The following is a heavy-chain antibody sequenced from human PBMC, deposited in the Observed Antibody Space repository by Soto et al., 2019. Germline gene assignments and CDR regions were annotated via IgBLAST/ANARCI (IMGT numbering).Heavy chain of an antibody. CDR3: ARDSSSWYRYFGMDV. V-gene: IGHV3-7*03. CDR2: IKQDGSEK. CDR1: GFTFSSYW. D-gene: IGHD6-13*01. Sequence: GGSLRLSCAASGFTFSSYWMSWVRQAPGKGLEWVANIKQDGSEKYYVDSVKGRFTISRDNAKNSLYLQMNSLRAEDTAVYYCARDSSSWYRYFGMDVWGQGTTVTVSS. J-gene: IGHJ6*02.